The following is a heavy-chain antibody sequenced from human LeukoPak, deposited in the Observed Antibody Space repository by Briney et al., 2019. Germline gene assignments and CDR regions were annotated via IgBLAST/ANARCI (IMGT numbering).Heavy chain of an antibody. D-gene: IGHD3-10*01. J-gene: IGHJ3*02. CDR2: INWNGGST. V-gene: IGHV3-20*04. CDR3: ARSAYWFGESVGAFDI. CDR1: GFTFDDYG. Sequence: GGSLRLSCAASGFTFDDYGMSWVRQAPGKGLEWVSGINWNGGSTGYADSMEGRFTISRDNAKNSLYLQMNSLRAEDTALYYCARSAYWFGESVGAFDIWGQGTMVTVSS.